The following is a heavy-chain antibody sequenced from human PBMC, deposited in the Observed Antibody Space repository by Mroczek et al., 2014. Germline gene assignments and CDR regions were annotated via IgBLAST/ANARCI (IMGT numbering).Heavy chain of an antibody. V-gene: IGHV3-30*18. CDR2: ISYDGSNK. CDR1: GFTFSSYG. Sequence: ESGGGVVQPGRSLRLSCAASGFTFSSYGMHWVRQAPGKGLEWVAVISYDGSNKYYADSVKGRFTISRDNSKNTLYLQMNSLRAEDTAVYYCAKGDTASVDDAFDIWGQGTMVTVSS. CDR3: AKGDTASVDDAFDI. D-gene: IGHD5-18*01. J-gene: IGHJ3*02.